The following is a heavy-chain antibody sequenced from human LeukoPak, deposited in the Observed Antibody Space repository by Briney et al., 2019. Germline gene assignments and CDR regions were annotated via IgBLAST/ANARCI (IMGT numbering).Heavy chain of an antibody. CDR2: ISDDGSNK. CDR3: ARDDVRMGFDH. J-gene: IGHJ4*02. Sequence: PGRSLRLSCAASGFTFSNFAMHWVRQTPGKGLAWVALISDDGSNKYYADSVKGRFTVSRDNSKNTLFLQMNSLRTEDTAVFYCARDDVRMGFDHWGRGTLVTVSS. CDR1: GFTFSNFA. V-gene: IGHV3-30*14. D-gene: IGHD2-8*01.